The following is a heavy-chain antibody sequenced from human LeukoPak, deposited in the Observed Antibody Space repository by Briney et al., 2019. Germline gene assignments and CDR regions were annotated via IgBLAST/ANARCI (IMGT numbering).Heavy chain of an antibody. D-gene: IGHD2-15*01. V-gene: IGHV1-18*04. CDR1: GYTFTSYG. CDR2: ITANNGNT. Sequence: ASVKVSCKASGYTFTSYGISWVRQAPGQGLEWMGGITANNGNTNYAQKLQGRVTMTTDTSTSTAYMELRSLRSDDTAVYYCARDGVVVAADYYYYGMDVWGKGTTVTVSS. CDR3: ARDGVVVAADYYYYGMDV. J-gene: IGHJ6*04.